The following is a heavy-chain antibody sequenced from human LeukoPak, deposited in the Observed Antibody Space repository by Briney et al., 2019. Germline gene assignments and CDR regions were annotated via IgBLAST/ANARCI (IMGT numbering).Heavy chain of an antibody. Sequence: GRSLRLSCAASGFTFSSYAMHWVRQAPGKGLEWVAVISYDGSNKYYADSVKGRFTISRDNAKNSLYLQMNSLRAEDTAVYYCARGEEGYFDWLLMADYYYYGMDVWGQGTTVTVSS. CDR3: ARGEEGYFDWLLMADYYYYGMDV. D-gene: IGHD3-9*01. CDR1: GFTFSSYA. CDR2: ISYDGSNK. V-gene: IGHV3-30-3*01. J-gene: IGHJ6*02.